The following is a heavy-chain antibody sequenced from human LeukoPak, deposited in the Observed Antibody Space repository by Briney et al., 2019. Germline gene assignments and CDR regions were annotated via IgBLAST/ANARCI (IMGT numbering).Heavy chain of an antibody. D-gene: IGHD2-2*01. CDR3: ARQSVAAATGY. Sequence: SETLSHTCTVSGGSISSNSYYWGWIRQPPGKGLEWIGSISYSGSTYYNPSLKSRVTISVDTSKDQFSLKLSSVTAADTAVYYCARQSVAAATGYWGQGTLVTVSS. CDR2: ISYSGST. CDR1: GGSISSNSYY. V-gene: IGHV4-39*01. J-gene: IGHJ4*02.